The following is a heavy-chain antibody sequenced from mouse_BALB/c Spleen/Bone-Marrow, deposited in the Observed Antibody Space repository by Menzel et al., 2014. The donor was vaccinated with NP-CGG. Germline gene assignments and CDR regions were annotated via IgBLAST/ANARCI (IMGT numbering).Heavy chain of an antibody. CDR1: GFDFSRFW. CDR3: ARLNYYGNLFV. J-gene: IGHJ1*01. Sequence: EVQLVESGGGLVQPGGSLKLSCAASGFDFSRFWMSWVRQAPGKGLEWIGEINPDSSTINHTPSLKDKFITSRDNAKNTLYLQMSKVRSEDTALYYCARLNYYGNLFVWGAGTTVTVSS. D-gene: IGHD1-1*01. CDR2: INPDSSTI. V-gene: IGHV4-1*02.